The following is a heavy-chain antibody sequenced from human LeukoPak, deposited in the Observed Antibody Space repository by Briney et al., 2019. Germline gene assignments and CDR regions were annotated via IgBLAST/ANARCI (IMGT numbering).Heavy chain of an antibody. CDR2: IYYSGST. J-gene: IGHJ4*02. D-gene: IGHD3-10*01. CDR1: GGSISSGGYY. CDR3: ARAITIAYYYGSGSYTYYFGY. V-gene: IGHV4-31*03. Sequence: SQTLSLTCTVSGGSISSGGYYWSWIRQHPGKGLEWIGYIYYSGSTYYNPSLKSRVTISVDTSKNQFSLKLSSVTAADTAVYYCARAITIAYYYGSGSYTYYFGYWGQGTLVTVSS.